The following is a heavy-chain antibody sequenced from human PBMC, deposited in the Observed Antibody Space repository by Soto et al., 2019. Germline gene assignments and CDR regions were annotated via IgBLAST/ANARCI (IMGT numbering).Heavy chain of an antibody. CDR2: ISGGGDTT. V-gene: IGHV3-23*01. CDR1: GFTFNNYA. J-gene: IGHJ4*02. D-gene: IGHD3-10*01. Sequence: EVQLLESGGGLVQPGGSLRLSCAASGFTFNNYAMPWVRQAHGKGLEWVSAISGGGDTTSYADSVKGRFTVSRDGSKNTLYLQMSSLRAEDTALYYCAKGRCGSGSLTPRVDFWGQGTLVTVSS. CDR3: AKGRCGSGSLTPRVDF.